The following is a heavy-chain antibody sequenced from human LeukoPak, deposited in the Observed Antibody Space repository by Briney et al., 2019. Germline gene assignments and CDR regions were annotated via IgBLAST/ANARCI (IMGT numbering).Heavy chain of an antibody. CDR1: GGSFSGYY. D-gene: IGHD6-19*01. CDR2: INHSGST. V-gene: IGHV4-34*01. J-gene: IGHJ4*02. CDR3: ARGSSGWYKGTYYFDY. Sequence: SETLSLTCAVYGGSFSGYYWSWIRQPPGKGLEWIGEINHSGSTNYNPSLKSRVTISVDTSKNQFSLKLSSVTAADTAVYYCARGSSGWYKGTYYFDYWDQGTLVTVSS.